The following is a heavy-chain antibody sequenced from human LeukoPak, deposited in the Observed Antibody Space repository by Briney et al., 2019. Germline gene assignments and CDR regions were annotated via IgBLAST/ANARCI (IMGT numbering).Heavy chain of an antibody. CDR3: ARDPSRYCSGGSCWGLFDY. D-gene: IGHD2-15*01. CDR2: INWNGAST. CDR1: GFTFSTYA. Sequence: PGRSLRLSCAASGFTFSTYAMSWVRQAPGKGLEWVSGINWNGASTGYADSVKGRFTISRDNAKNSLYLQMNSLRAEDTALYYCARDPSRYCSGGSCWGLFDYWGQGTLVTVSS. V-gene: IGHV3-20*04. J-gene: IGHJ4*02.